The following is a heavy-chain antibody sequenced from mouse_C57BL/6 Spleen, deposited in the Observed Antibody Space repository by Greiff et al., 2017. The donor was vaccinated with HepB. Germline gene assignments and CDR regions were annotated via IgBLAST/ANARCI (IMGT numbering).Heavy chain of an antibody. D-gene: IGHD1-1*01. CDR2: ISSGSSTI. CDR1: GFTFSDYG. V-gene: IGHV5-17*01. Sequence: EVKLVESGGGLVKPGGSLKLSCAASGFTFSDYGMHWVRQAPEKGLEWVAYISSGSSTIYYADTVKGRFTISRDNAKNNMFLQMTSLRSEDTAMYYCARGSYYYGSSSVYFDYWGQGTTLTVSS. J-gene: IGHJ2*01. CDR3: ARGSYYYGSSSVYFDY.